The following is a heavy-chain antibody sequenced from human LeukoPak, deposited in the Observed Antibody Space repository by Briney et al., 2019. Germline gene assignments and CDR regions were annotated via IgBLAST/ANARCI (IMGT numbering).Heavy chain of an antibody. CDR3: VRESRPGGAMGLYHNLDY. CDR2: IKEDGTEK. V-gene: IGHV3-7*01. J-gene: IGHJ4*02. CDR1: GFKFGDFW. Sequence: QTGGSLRLSCAASGFKFGDFWMTWARQTPGKVLEWVANIKEDGTEKNLVDSVKGRFTISRDNTKNLLFLEMNNLRGDDTAIYYCVRESRPGGAMGLYHNLDYWGQGTLVAVSS. D-gene: IGHD1-1*01.